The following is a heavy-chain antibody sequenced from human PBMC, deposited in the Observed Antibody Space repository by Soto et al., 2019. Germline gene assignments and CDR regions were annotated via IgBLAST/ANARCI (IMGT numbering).Heavy chain of an antibody. CDR1: GGTFSSYA. D-gene: IGHD6-19*01. CDR3: ARAAQGYSSGWFYDY. J-gene: IGHJ4*02. CDR2: IIPIFGTA. V-gene: IGHV1-69*13. Sequence: WASVKVSCKASGGTFSSYAISWVRQAPGQGLEWMGGIIPIFGTANYAQKFQGRVTITADESTSTAYMELSSLRSEDTAVYYCARAAQGYSSGWFYDYWGQGTLVTVSS.